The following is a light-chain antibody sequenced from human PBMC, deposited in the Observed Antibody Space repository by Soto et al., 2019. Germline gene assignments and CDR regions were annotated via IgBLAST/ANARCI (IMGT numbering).Light chain of an antibody. CDR3: QQHGSSPLT. J-gene: IGKJ4*01. V-gene: IGKV3-20*01. CDR1: QRLSSSY. CDR2: GAS. Sequence: EVVFAQSPGTLSLSPGDRATLSCRASQRLSSSYLAWYQQKPGQAPRLLIYGASSRATGIPDRFSGSGSGTDFTLTISRLEPEDFAVYYCQQHGSSPLTFGGGSKV.